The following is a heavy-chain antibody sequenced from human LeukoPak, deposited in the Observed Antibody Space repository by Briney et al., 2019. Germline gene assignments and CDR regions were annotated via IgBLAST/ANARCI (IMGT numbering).Heavy chain of an antibody. CDR2: IYTDGST. Sequence: PGGSLRLSCAASGLTVISNYMTWVRQAPGRGLEWVSVIYTDGSTSRAASVRGRFTVSRDSSKNTLYLQMNSLRAEDTAVYYCARGWGGFNFWGQGALVTVSS. J-gene: IGHJ4*02. D-gene: IGHD3-16*01. CDR1: GLTVISNY. V-gene: IGHV3-66*01. CDR3: ARGWGGFNF.